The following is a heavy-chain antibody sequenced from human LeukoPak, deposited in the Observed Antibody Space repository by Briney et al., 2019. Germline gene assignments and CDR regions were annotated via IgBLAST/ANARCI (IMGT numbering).Heavy chain of an antibody. CDR3: VYSRTWRGFDY. V-gene: IGHV3-53*01. CDR1: GFSVSFTY. Sequence: GGSLRLSCAASGFSVSFTYMSWVRQAPGKGLEWVSLIYSGDRTAYADSVKGRFTISRDDSKNTLDLQMSSLRPEDTAVYYCVYSRTWRGFDYWGQGALVTVYS. CDR2: IYSGDRT. D-gene: IGHD6-13*01. J-gene: IGHJ4*02.